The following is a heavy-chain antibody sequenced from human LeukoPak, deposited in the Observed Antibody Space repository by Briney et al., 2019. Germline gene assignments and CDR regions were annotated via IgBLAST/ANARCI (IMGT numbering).Heavy chain of an antibody. Sequence: GASVKVSCKASGYIFTDYHIHWVRQAPGQGLEWMGRINPNSGGTTDAQKFQDRVTMTRDTSINTAYMELSRLNSDDTAIYYCATPGGILWFGDQDGMDVWGHGTTVAVSS. CDR1: GYIFTDYH. CDR3: ATPGGILWFGDQDGMDV. V-gene: IGHV1-2*06. J-gene: IGHJ6*02. D-gene: IGHD3-10*01. CDR2: INPNSGGT.